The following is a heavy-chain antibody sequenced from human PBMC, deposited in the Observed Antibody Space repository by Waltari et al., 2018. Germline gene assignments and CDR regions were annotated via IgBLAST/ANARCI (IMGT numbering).Heavy chain of an antibody. V-gene: IGHV4-31*03. J-gene: IGHJ6*02. CDR1: GDSISSGGYY. D-gene: IGHD1-26*01. Sequence: QVQLQESGPGLVKPSQTLSLTCTVSGDSISSGGYYWSWIRQHPGKGLEWIGNIFHSGGTSDNPSLKSRMTISADTSKNQFSLKLRSVTAADTAVYYCARGILGATTSAYYYHGLDVWGQGTTVTVSS. CDR2: IFHSGGT. CDR3: ARGILGATTSAYYYHGLDV.